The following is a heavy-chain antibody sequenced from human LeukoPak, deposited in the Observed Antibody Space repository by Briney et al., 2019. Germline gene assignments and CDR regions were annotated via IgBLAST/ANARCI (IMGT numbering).Heavy chain of an antibody. CDR3: AIYSTGFDI. Sequence: SETLSLTCAVYGGSFSDYYWTWIRQPPGKGLEWIGEINHRGSTHYNPSLKSRVTISVDTSKKQFSLKLSSVTAADTAVYYCAIYSTGFDIWGQGTVVTVSS. CDR1: GGSFSDYY. J-gene: IGHJ3*02. CDR2: INHRGST. D-gene: IGHD6-19*01. V-gene: IGHV4-34*01.